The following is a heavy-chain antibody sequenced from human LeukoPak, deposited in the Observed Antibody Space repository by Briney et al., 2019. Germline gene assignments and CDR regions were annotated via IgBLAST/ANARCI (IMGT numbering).Heavy chain of an antibody. J-gene: IGHJ4*02. D-gene: IGHD5-18*01. CDR2: ISATSNYI. CDR3: ARDTNGYTFDD. Sequence: GGSLRLSCAASGFTFSSHSMNWVSQAPGKGLEWVSSISATSNYIYYADSVKGRFTISRDNAKNSLYLQMNSLRAEDTAVYYCARDTNGYTFDDWGQGTLVTVSS. CDR1: GFTFSSHS. V-gene: IGHV3-21*01.